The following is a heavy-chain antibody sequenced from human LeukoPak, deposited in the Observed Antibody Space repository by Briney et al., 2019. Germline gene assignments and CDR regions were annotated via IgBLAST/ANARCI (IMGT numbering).Heavy chain of an antibody. CDR2: IYYSGSN. CDR3: ARRVYYGSGSNGVDY. V-gene: IGHV4-31*03. D-gene: IGHD3-10*01. Sequence: SQTLSLTCTVSGGSISSGGYYWSWIRQHPGKGLEWIGYIYYSGSNYYNPSLKSRVTISVDTSKNQFSLKLSSVTAADTAVYYCARRVYYGSGSNGVDYWGQGTLVTVSS. CDR1: GGSISSGGYY. J-gene: IGHJ4*02.